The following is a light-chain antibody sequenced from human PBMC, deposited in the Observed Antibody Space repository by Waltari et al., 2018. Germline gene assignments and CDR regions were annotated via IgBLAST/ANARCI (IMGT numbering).Light chain of an antibody. Sequence: EIVMTQSPATLPVYPGERGTLSCWASQSIMTNVAWYQQKPGQAPRLLIYDASTRATDTPARFSGSGSGTDFTLTISSLQSEDFAVYYCQQYHHWSTFGGGTKVEI. V-gene: IGKV3-15*01. CDR3: QQYHHWST. CDR2: DAS. J-gene: IGKJ4*01. CDR1: QSIMTN.